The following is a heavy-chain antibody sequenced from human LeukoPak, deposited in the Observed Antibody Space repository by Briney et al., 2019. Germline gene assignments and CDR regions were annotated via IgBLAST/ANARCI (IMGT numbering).Heavy chain of an antibody. CDR2: INPNSGGT. D-gene: IGHD1-20*01. Sequence: ASVKVSCKASGYTFTGYYMHWVRQAPGQGLEWMGWINPNSGGTNYAQKFQGRVTMTRDTSISTAYMELSRLRSDDTAVYYCARDSPQYNWNDVCCYGMDVWGQGTTVTVSS. V-gene: IGHV1-2*02. CDR1: GYTFTGYY. J-gene: IGHJ6*02. CDR3: ARDSPQYNWNDVCCYGMDV.